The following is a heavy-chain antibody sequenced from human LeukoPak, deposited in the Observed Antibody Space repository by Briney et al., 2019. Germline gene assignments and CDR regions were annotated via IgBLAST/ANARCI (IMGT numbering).Heavy chain of an antibody. D-gene: IGHD2-15*01. J-gene: IGHJ4*02. CDR1: GFTFSTYG. Sequence: GGSLRLSCAASGFTFSTYGMHWVRQGPGKGLEWVAVISNDGSNQYYADAAKGRFTISRDNSKNTLYLQMNSLRAEDTAVYYCAKDEGYCSGGACYRQDYWGQGTLVTVSS. CDR3: AKDEGYCSGGACYRQDY. V-gene: IGHV3-30*18. CDR2: ISNDGSNQ.